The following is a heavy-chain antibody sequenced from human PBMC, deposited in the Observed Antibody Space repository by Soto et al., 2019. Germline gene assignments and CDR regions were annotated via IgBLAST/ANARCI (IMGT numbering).Heavy chain of an antibody. D-gene: IGHD6-19*01. J-gene: IGHJ6*02. CDR2: IYYSGST. V-gene: IGHV4-59*01. CDR1: GGSISSYY. CDR3: ARSGYSSGWYLYYCYGMDV. Sequence: QVQLQESGPGLVKPSETLSLTCTVSGGSISSYYWSWIRQPPGKGLEWIGYIYYSGSTNYNPSLKSRVTISVDTSKNQFSLKLSSVTAADTAVYYCARSGYSSGWYLYYCYGMDVWGQGTTVTVSS.